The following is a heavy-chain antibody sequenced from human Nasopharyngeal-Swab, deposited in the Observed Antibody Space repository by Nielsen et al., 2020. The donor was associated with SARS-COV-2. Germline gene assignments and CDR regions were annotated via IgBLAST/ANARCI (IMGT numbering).Heavy chain of an antibody. CDR2: IKSDGSST. CDR1: GFIFSSYW. Sequence: GESLKISCAASGFIFSSYWMHWVRQAPGKGLVWVSRIKSDGSSTSYADFVKGRFTISRDNAKNTLFLQMNSLRAEDTAVYYCARESIAAAGPGMDVWGQGTTVTVSS. J-gene: IGHJ6*02. CDR3: ARESIAAAGPGMDV. V-gene: IGHV3-74*01. D-gene: IGHD6-13*01.